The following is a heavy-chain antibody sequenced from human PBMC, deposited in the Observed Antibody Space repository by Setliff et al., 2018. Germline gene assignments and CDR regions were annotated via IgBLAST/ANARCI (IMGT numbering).Heavy chain of an antibody. Sequence: GSGPTLVNPTQTLTLTCTFSGFSLTTSGTCVTWIRQPPGKALEWLARIDWDGDKYYNTSLRTRLTLSKDTSKNQVFLTMTNMDPVDTATYYCARSRYELPHYYFDYWGQGILVTAPQ. J-gene: IGHJ4*02. CDR2: IDWDGDK. V-gene: IGHV2-70*11. D-gene: IGHD1-7*01. CDR3: ARSRYELPHYYFDY. CDR1: GFSLTTSGTC.